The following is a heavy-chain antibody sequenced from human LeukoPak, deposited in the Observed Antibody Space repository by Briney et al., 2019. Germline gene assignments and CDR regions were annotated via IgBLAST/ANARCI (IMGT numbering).Heavy chain of an antibody. CDR3: ARDRGMIES. CDR1: GGSFSGYY. CDR2: INHSGST. J-gene: IGHJ4*02. D-gene: IGHD3-22*01. Sequence: SETLSLTCAVYGGSFSGYYWSWIRQPPGKGLEWIGEINHSGSTNYNPSLKSRVTISVDTSKNQFSLKLSSVTAADTAVYYCARDRGMIESWGQGTLVTVSS. V-gene: IGHV4-34*01.